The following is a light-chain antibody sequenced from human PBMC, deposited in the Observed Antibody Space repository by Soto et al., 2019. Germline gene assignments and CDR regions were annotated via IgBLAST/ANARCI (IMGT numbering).Light chain of an antibody. CDR3: SSYTSSSTLI. V-gene: IGLV2-14*03. CDR2: DVR. Sequence: QSALTQPASVSGSPGQSITIPCTGTSSDVGYYNYVSWYQHHPGKAPKLMIYDVRDRPSGVSNRFSGSKSGNTASLTLSGLQAEDEADYYCSSYTSSSTLIFGTGTKFTVL. CDR1: SSDVGYYNY. J-gene: IGLJ1*01.